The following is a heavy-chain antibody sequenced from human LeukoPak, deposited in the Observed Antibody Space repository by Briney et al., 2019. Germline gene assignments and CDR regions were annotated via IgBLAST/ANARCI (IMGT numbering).Heavy chain of an antibody. CDR3: ARLLTGDAFDI. J-gene: IGHJ3*02. Sequence: PSETLSLTCAVSGYSISSGYYWGWIRQPPGKGLEWIGSIYHSGSTYYNPSLKSRVTISVDTSKNQFSLKLSSVTAADTAVYYCARLLTGDAFDIWGQGTMLTVSS. D-gene: IGHD7-27*01. CDR2: IYHSGST. CDR1: GYSISSGYY. V-gene: IGHV4-38-2*01.